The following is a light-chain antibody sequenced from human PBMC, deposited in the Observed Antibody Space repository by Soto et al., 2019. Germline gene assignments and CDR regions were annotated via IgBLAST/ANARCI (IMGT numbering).Light chain of an antibody. CDR3: QQRSNWPPIT. Sequence: EIFLTQSRSTLSSSPVEIATLSCRASQSVSSYLAWYQQKPGQAPRLLIYDASNRATGIPARFSGSGSGTDFTLTISSLEPEDFAVYYCQQRSNWPPITFGQGTRLEIK. J-gene: IGKJ5*01. CDR1: QSVSSY. CDR2: DAS. V-gene: IGKV3-11*01.